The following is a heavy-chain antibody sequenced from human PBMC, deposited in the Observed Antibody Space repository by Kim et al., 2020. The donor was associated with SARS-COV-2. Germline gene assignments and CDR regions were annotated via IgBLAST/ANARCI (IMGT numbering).Heavy chain of an antibody. D-gene: IGHD3-22*01. CDR1: GGTFSSYA. Sequence: SVKVSCKASGGTFSSYAISWVRQAPGQGLEWMGGIIPIFGTANYAQKFQGRVTITADESTSTAYMELSSLRSEDTAVYYCAREAITMIRGGYFDYWGQGTLVTVSS. CDR2: IIPIFGTA. CDR3: AREAITMIRGGYFDY. V-gene: IGHV1-69*01. J-gene: IGHJ4*02.